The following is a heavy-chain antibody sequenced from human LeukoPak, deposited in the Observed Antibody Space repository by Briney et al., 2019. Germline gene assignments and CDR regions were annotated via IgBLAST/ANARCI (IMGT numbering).Heavy chain of an antibody. CDR1: GGSFSGYY. V-gene: IGHV4-34*01. J-gene: IGHJ4*02. Sequence: PSETLSLTSAVYGGSFSGYYWSWIRQPPGKGLEWIGEISHRGSTKYNPSLKSRVTISADTSKKQLSLKVSSVTAADTAVYYCARDDSVTGTAYDFWGQGTLVTVSS. CDR3: ARDDSVTGTAYDF. D-gene: IGHD6-19*01. CDR2: ISHRGST.